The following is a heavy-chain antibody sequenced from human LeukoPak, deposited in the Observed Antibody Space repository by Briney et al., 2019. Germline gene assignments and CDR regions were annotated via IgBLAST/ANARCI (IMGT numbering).Heavy chain of an antibody. CDR1: GFTFSSYA. CDR2: ISGSGGST. Sequence: GGSLRLSCAASGFTFSSYAMSWVRQAPGKGLEWVSAISGSGGSTYYADSVKDRFTISKDNSKNTLYLQMNSLRAEDTAVYYCAKSNNYYDSSGYWSPAPSGYWGQGTLVTVSS. D-gene: IGHD3-22*01. V-gene: IGHV3-23*01. J-gene: IGHJ4*02. CDR3: AKSNNYYDSSGYWSPAPSGY.